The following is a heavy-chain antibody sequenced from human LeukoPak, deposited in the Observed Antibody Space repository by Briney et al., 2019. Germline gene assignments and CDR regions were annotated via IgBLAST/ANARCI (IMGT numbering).Heavy chain of an antibody. V-gene: IGHV1-18*01. CDR3: AIDPPTRTEQQLVRSYYYYGMDV. CDR1: GYTFTSYG. D-gene: IGHD6-13*01. Sequence: GASVKVSCKASGYTFTSYGISWVRQAPGQGLEWMGWISAYNGNTNYAQKLQGRVTMTTDTSTSTAYMELRSLRSDDTAVYYCAIDPPTRTEQQLVRSYYYYGMDVWGQGTTVTVSS. J-gene: IGHJ6*02. CDR2: ISAYNGNT.